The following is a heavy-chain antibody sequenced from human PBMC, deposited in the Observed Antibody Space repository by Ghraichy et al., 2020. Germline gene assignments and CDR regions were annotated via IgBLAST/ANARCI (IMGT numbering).Heavy chain of an antibody. CDR1: GFTFSDYY. V-gene: IGHV3-11*06. CDR3: ARSYDSSGYYLDY. CDR2: ISSSSYT. D-gene: IGHD3-22*01. Sequence: GALGLSCAASGFTFSDYYMSWIRQAPGKGLEWVSYISSSSYTNYADSVKGRFTISRDNAKNSLYLQMNSLRAEDTAVYYCARSYDSSGYYLDYWGQGTLVTVSS. J-gene: IGHJ4*02.